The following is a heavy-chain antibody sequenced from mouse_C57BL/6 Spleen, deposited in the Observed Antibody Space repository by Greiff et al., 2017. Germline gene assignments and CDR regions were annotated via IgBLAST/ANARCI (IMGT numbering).Heavy chain of an antibody. CDR1: GYTFTSYW. CDR2: IHPNSGST. CDR3: ARGGGSYARDY. V-gene: IGHV1-64*01. D-gene: IGHD1-1*01. Sequence: QVQLQQPGAELVKPGASVKLSCKASGYTFTSYWMHWVKQRPGQGLEWIGMIHPNSGSTNYNEKFKSKATLTVDKSSSTAYMQLSSLTSEDAAVYYCARGGGSYARDYWGQGTSVTVSS. J-gene: IGHJ4*01.